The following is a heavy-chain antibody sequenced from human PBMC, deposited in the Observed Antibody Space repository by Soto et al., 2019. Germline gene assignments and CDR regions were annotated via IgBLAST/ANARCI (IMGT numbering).Heavy chain of an antibody. CDR3: AAGGGQPRYY. CDR2: IYHSGST. D-gene: IGHD1-26*01. Sequence: QLQLQESGSGLVKPSQTLSLTCAVSGGSISSGGYSWSWIRQPAEKGLEWIGYIYHSGSTYYNPSLKSRVTISVDRSKNQFSLKLSSVTAADTAVYYCAAGGGQPRYYWGQGTVVTVSS. V-gene: IGHV4-30-2*01. CDR1: GGSISSGGYS. J-gene: IGHJ4*02.